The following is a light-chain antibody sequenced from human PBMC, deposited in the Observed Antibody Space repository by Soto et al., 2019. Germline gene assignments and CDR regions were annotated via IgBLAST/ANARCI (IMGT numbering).Light chain of an antibody. Sequence: QSALAQPASVSGSPGQSITISCTGTSSDIGAYNYVSWYQQYPGKAPKLILYDVTDRPSGVSNRFSGSKSGNTASLTISGLQAEDEADYFCSSYTSSNTLVFGGGTKVTVL. CDR3: SSYTSSNTLV. CDR2: DVT. CDR1: SSDIGAYNY. V-gene: IGLV2-14*01. J-gene: IGLJ2*01.